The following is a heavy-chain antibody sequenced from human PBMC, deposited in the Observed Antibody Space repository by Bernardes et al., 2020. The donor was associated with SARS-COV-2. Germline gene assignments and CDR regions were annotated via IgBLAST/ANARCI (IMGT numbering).Heavy chain of an antibody. J-gene: IGHJ4*02. CDR2: IYYSGST. Sequence: TLSLTCTVSGGSISSGGYYWSWIRQHPGKGLEWIGYIYYSGSTYYNPSLKSRVTISVDTSKNQFSLKLSSVTAADTAVYYCARIAAAGYYFDYWGQGTLVTVSS. CDR1: GGSISSGGYY. V-gene: IGHV4-31*03. CDR3: ARIAAAGYYFDY. D-gene: IGHD6-13*01.